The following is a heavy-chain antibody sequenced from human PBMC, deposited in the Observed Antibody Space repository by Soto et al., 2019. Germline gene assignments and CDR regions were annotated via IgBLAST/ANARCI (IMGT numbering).Heavy chain of an antibody. J-gene: IGHJ3*02. CDR1: VASISINIAA. V-gene: IGHV6-1*01. D-gene: IGHD6-6*01. CDR3: ARARPDGDAFDI. CDR2: TYYMSKLDN. Sequence: PSQTLSLTRAISVASISINIAAWNWIMQSPSRCLEWLGRTYYMSKLDNDYELSVKSGITIKPETSKNQFSLQLNSVTPEDTAVYYCARARPDGDAFDIWGQGTMVTVSS.